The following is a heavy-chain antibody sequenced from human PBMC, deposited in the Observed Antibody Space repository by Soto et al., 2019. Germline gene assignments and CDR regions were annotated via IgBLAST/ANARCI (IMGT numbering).Heavy chain of an antibody. CDR1: GYGFTSQW. CDR2: IDPTDSYA. J-gene: IGHJ6*02. Sequence: GESLKISCKGFGYGFTSQWISWVRQMPGKGLEWMGRIDPTDSYANYSPSFQGHVTISADKSITTAYLQWSSLKASDTATYYCARHRWRAAAGDYYYHGMDVWGQGTTVTVSS. D-gene: IGHD6-13*01. V-gene: IGHV5-10-1*01. CDR3: ARHRWRAAAGDYYYHGMDV.